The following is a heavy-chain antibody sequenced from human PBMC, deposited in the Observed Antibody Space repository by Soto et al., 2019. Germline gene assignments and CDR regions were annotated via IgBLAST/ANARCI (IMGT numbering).Heavy chain of an antibody. CDR1: GFTFYNYA. Sequence: EVQLLESGGGLVRPGGSLRLSCAASGFTFYNYAMNWVRQAPGKGLEWVSTISGGGDRTYYADSVTGRFTISRDNSSNTVYLQMISLRAEDTAVYYCAKKGLGSLATYCTTGDCHYAFDVWGQGTLVSVSS. J-gene: IGHJ3*01. CDR2: ISGGGDRT. D-gene: IGHD2-8*01. CDR3: AKKGLGSLATYCTTGDCHYAFDV. V-gene: IGHV3-23*01.